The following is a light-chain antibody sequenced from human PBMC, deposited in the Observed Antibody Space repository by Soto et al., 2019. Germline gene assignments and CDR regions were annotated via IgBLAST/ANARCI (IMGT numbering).Light chain of an antibody. Sequence: QSVLTQPASVSGSPGQSITISCTGTSSDVGGYNYVSWYQQHPGKAPKLMICEVSNRPSGVSNRFSGSKSGNTASLTISGLQAEDEADYYCSSYTSSSISYVFGTGTKVTV. CDR3: SSYTSSSISYV. V-gene: IGLV2-14*01. CDR2: EVS. CDR1: SSDVGGYNY. J-gene: IGLJ1*01.